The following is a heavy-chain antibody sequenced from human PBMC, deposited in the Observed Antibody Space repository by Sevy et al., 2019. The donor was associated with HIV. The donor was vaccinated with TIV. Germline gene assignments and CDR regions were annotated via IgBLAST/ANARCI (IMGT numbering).Heavy chain of an antibody. D-gene: IGHD5-18*01. Sequence: ASVKVSCKASGYSFTDYYMHWVRQAPGQGLEWMAWINPKNDVTNYAQKFQGRVTMTRDTSTSTAYMELTRLRSDDTAAYYCARARRVTTVYYYYGMDVWGQGTTVTVSS. CDR3: ARARRVTTVYYYYGMDV. CDR2: INPKNDVT. J-gene: IGHJ6*02. V-gene: IGHV1-2*02. CDR1: GYSFTDYY.